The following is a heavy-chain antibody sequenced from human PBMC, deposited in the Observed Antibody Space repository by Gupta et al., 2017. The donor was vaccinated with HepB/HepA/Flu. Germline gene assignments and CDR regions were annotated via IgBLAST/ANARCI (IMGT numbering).Heavy chain of an antibody. CDR1: GFTFSSYG. V-gene: IGHV3-30*18. J-gene: IGHJ6*02. D-gene: IGHD3-10*01. Sequence: HVQLVESGGGVVQPGRSLRLSCAASGFTFSSYGMHWVRQAPGKGLVWVAVISYDGSNKYYADSVKGRFTISRDNSKNTLYLQMNSLRAEDTAVYYCAKDAGQDCYGSGSYYDNYYYGMDVWGQGTTVTVSS. CDR3: AKDAGQDCYGSGSYYDNYYYGMDV. CDR2: ISYDGSNK.